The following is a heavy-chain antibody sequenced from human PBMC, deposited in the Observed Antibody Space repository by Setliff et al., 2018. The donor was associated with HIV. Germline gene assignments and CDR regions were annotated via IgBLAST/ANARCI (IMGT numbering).Heavy chain of an antibody. CDR1: GFMFDNYG. CDR3: AKDSLAAIGPYYCDY. V-gene: IGHV3-9*01. D-gene: IGHD6-13*01. CDR2: ISRNSGAV. J-gene: IGHJ4*02. Sequence: PGGSLRLSCSASGFMFDNYGMHWVRQTPGKGLEWVSGISRNSGAVTYADSVKGRFTISRDNARNTLYLQMNSLRPEDTAMYYCAKDSLAAIGPYYCDYWGQGTLVTVSS.